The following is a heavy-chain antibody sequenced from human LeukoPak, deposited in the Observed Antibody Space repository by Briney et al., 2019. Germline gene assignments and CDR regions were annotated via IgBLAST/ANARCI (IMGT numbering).Heavy chain of an antibody. CDR3: ARGLSIDGSRYNWFDP. CDR2: INHGGGT. Sequence: PPEALSLTCAVYGGSSSGYYWSWIRQPPGKGLEWIGEINHGGGTNYNPSLKNRLTISVVTSKNQVSLNLSSVTAADTAVYYCARGLSIDGSRYNWFDPWGQGTLVTVSS. D-gene: IGHD3-10*01. V-gene: IGHV4-34*01. J-gene: IGHJ5*02. CDR1: GGSSSGYY.